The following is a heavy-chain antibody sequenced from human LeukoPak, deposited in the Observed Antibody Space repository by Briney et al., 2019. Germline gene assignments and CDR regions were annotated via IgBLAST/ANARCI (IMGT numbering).Heavy chain of an antibody. CDR1: GFTFSSYG. V-gene: IGHV3-23*01. CDR3: AKELGIVGARDAFDI. J-gene: IGHJ3*02. CDR2: ISGSGGST. D-gene: IGHD1-26*01. Sequence: SGGSLRLSCAASGFTFSSYGMSWVRQAPGKGLEWVSAISGSGGSTYYADSVKGRFTISRDNSKNTLYLQMNSLRAEDTAVYYCAKELGIVGARDAFDIWGQGTMVTVSS.